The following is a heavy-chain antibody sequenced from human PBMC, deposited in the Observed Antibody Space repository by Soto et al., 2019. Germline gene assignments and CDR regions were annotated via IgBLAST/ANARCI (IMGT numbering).Heavy chain of an antibody. D-gene: IGHD4-17*01. CDR1: GYTFTSYD. V-gene: IGHV1-8*01. CDR2: MNPNSGNT. CDR3: AGGATVTTILGYYYYMDV. J-gene: IGHJ6*03. Sequence: QVQLVQSGAEVKKPGASVKVSCKASGYTFTSYDINWVRQATGQGLEWMGWMNPNSGNTGYAQKFQRRVTMTRNTSISTAYMELSSLRSEDKAVYYCAGGATVTTILGYYYYMDVWGKGTTVTVSS.